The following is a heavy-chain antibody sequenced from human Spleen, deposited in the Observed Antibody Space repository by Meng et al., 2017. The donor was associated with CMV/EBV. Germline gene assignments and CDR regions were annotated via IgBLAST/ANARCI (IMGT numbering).Heavy chain of an antibody. CDR2: IYYSGST. V-gene: IGHV4-61*01. Sequence: SGSYDWSWIRQPPGKGLEWIGYIYYSGSTNYNPSLKRRVTISVDTSKNQFSLKLSSVTAADTAVYYCARGGVPYYYDSSGYPNWFDPWGQGTLVTVSS. CDR1: SGSYD. CDR3: ARGGVPYYYDSSGYPNWFDP. D-gene: IGHD3-22*01. J-gene: IGHJ5*02.